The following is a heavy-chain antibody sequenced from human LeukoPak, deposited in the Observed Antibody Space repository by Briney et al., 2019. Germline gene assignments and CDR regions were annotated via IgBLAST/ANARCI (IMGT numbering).Heavy chain of an antibody. D-gene: IGHD5-18*01. J-gene: IGHJ6*03. Sequence: ASVKVSCKASGYTFTSYGISWVRQAPGQGLEWMGWISTYNGNTNYAQKLQGRVTMTTDTSTSTAYMELRSLRSDDTAVYYCARGGYSYGYDPYYYYYYYMDVWGKGTTVTVSS. CDR3: ARGGYSYGYDPYYYYYYYMDV. CDR2: ISTYNGNT. CDR1: GYTFTSYG. V-gene: IGHV1-18*01.